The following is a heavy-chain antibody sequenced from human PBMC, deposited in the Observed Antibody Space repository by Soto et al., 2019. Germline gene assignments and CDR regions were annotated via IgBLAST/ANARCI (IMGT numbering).Heavy chain of an antibody. D-gene: IGHD2-2*01. Sequence: QVQLQQWGAGLLKPSETLSLTCAVYGGSFSGYYWSWIRQPPGKGLEWIGEINHSGSTNYNPSLKSRGPIAVDTSKNQFSLKLSSVTAADTAVYYCARAASASYCSSTSCYFDYWGQGTLVTVSS. CDR3: ARAASASYCSSTSCYFDY. V-gene: IGHV4-34*01. J-gene: IGHJ4*02. CDR1: GGSFSGYY. CDR2: INHSGST.